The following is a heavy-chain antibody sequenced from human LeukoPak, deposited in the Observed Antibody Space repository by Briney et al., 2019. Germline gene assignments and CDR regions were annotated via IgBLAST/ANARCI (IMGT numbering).Heavy chain of an antibody. V-gene: IGHV3-30-3*01. J-gene: IGHJ4*02. D-gene: IGHD3-10*01. CDR1: GFNFASNW. CDR2: ISYDGSNK. CDR3: ARDALWFGENDY. Sequence: GGSLRLSCAASGFNFASNWMHWVRQAPGKGLEWVAVISYDGSNKYYADSVKGRFTISRDNSKNTLYLQMNSLRAEDTAVYYCARDALWFGENDYWGQGTLVTVSS.